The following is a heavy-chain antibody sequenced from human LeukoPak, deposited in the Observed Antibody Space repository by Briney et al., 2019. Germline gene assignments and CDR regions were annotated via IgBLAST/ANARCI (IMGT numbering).Heavy chain of an antibody. J-gene: IGHJ4*02. CDR1: GFTFTSSS. D-gene: IGHD2-8*01. Sequence: GGSLRLSCAASGFTFTSSSMHWVRQAPGKGLEWVAVISYDIYSKYYADSVRGRFTISRDNSENALYLQMNSLRGEDTAVYYCARDAWSVRSYFDYWGQGTLVTVSS. V-gene: IGHV3-30*04. CDR2: ISYDIYSK. CDR3: ARDAWSVRSYFDY.